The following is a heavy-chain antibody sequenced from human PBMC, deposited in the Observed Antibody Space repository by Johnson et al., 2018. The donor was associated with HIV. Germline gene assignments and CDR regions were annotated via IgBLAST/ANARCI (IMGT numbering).Heavy chain of an antibody. Sequence: VQLVESGGGVVRPGGSLRLSCAASGFTFDDHDMNWVRQVPGKGLEWVSGINWNGGSTGYADSVKSRFTISRDNAKNSLYLQMNSLRDEDTALYYCARAVRVGATTNSAFDFWGQGTMVTVSS. V-gene: IGHV3-20*04. CDR3: ARAVRVGATTNSAFDF. J-gene: IGHJ3*01. D-gene: IGHD1-26*01. CDR1: GFTFDDHD. CDR2: INWNGGST.